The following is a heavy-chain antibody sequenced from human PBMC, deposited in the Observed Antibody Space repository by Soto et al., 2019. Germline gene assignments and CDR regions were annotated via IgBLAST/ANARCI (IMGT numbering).Heavy chain of an antibody. CDR1: GYSFTNYW. CDR3: ARRGRGVIAAPGNNWFDP. CDR2: IFPGDSGT. J-gene: IGHJ5*02. Sequence: GESLKISCKGSGYSFTNYWIAWVRQMPGKGLEWMGIIFPGDSGTRYSPSFQGQVTISADKSISTAYLQWSSLKASDTAMYYCARRGRGVIAAPGNNWFDPWGQGTLVTVSS. D-gene: IGHD6-13*01. V-gene: IGHV5-51*01.